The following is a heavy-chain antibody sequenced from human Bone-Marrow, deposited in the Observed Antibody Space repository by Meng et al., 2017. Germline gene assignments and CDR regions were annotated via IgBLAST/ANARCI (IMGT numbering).Heavy chain of an antibody. Sequence: GASLKISCAASGFSSHWVRQAPGKGLEWVSSISSSSTIYYTDSVKGRFTISRDNAKNSLYLQMNSLRAEDTAVYYCARDRSYDILTGSFDAFDIWGQGTMVTVSS. J-gene: IGHJ3*02. V-gene: IGHV3-69-1*02. CDR1: GFS. CDR3: ARDRSYDILTGSFDAFDI. D-gene: IGHD3-9*01. CDR2: ISSSSTI.